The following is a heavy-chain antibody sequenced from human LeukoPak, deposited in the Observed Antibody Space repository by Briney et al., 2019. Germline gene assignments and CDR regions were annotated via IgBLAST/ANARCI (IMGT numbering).Heavy chain of an antibody. D-gene: IGHD3-3*01. CDR2: TYYRSKWCF. J-gene: IGHJ4*02. CDR1: GDSVSSNSAA. CDR3: VGARIGGERHFHS. V-gene: IGHV6-1*01. Sequence: SQTLSLTCAISGDSVSSNSAAWNWIRQSPSRGLEWLGRTYYRSKWCFDYAVSVKGRITISPDTSKNQFSLQLTSMTPEDTAVYYCVGARIGGERHFHSWGQGTPVTVSS.